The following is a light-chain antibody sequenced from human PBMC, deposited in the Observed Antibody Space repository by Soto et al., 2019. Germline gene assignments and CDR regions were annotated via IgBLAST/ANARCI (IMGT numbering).Light chain of an antibody. V-gene: IGKV1-5*01. CDR2: DAS. CDR1: QCVNKW. CDR3: QQYNAFLWT. Sequence: DMQMTQSPSTLTASVGDGVTITCQASQCVNKWVAWYQQKPGRAPKLLIYDASRLQTGVPSRFTDGGFVSRFTINISRVLADDFATYYCQQYNAFLWTFGQGTKADIK. J-gene: IGKJ1*01.